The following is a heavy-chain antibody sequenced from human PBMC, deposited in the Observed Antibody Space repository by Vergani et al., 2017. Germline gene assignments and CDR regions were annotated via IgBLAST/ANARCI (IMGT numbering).Heavy chain of an antibody. V-gene: IGHV4-30-4*08. CDR3: ARCSGSYSYYFDY. D-gene: IGHD1-26*01. Sequence: QVQLQESGPGLVKPSQTLSLTCTVSGGSISSGDYYWSWTRHPPGKGLEWIGYIYYSGSTHYNPSLKSRVTIAVDTSKNQFSLKLRSVTAADTAVYYCARCSGSYSYYFDYWGQGTLVTVSS. CDR2: IYYSGST. J-gene: IGHJ4*02. CDR1: GGSISSGDYY.